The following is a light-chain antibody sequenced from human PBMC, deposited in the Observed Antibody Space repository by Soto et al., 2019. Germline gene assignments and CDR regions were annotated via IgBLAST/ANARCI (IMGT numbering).Light chain of an antibody. J-gene: IGLJ2*01. V-gene: IGLV2-11*01. Sequence: QSALTQPRSVSGSPGQSVTISCTGTSSDVGGYNYVSWYQQHPGKAPKLMIYDVSKRPSGVPDRFSGSKSGNTASLTISGLQAEYEADYYCCSEAGSYTLVFGGGTKLTVL. CDR2: DVS. CDR1: SSDVGGYNY. CDR3: CSEAGSYTLV.